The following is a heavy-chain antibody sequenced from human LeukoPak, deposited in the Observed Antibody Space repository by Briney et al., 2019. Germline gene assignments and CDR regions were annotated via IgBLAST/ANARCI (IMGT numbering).Heavy chain of an antibody. J-gene: IGHJ4*02. CDR2: IKGKSDDEAT. D-gene: IGHD6-13*01. CDR1: GFSFSNAY. Sequence: GGSLRLSCTASGFSFSNAYMSWVRQAPGKRLEWVGRIKGKSDDEATEYAAPVRGRFTLSRDDSKSTVYLQMSSLKTEDTAVYYCTFRGPLGYSSNWYYNFWGQGTLVTVSS. V-gene: IGHV3-15*01. CDR3: TFRGPLGYSSNWYYNF.